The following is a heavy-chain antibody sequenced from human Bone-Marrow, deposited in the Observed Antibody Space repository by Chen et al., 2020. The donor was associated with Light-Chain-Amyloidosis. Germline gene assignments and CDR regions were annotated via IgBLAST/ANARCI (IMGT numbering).Heavy chain of an antibody. CDR1: GFTFSRTW. V-gene: IGHV3-7*01. CDR2: LKQDGSGK. CDR3: SGDEGPVGFGGSINSYYYYGMDV. Sequence: EVQLVESGGGLVQPGGSLRLSCAASGFTFSRTWMSGVGQPPGKGLEWVGKLKQDGSGKDYGDPWKGRFTISRDNAKNSLYLQMNSLRAEDTALYYCSGDEGPVGFGGSINSYYYYGMDVWGQGTTVTVSS. D-gene: IGHD2-15*01. J-gene: IGHJ6*02.